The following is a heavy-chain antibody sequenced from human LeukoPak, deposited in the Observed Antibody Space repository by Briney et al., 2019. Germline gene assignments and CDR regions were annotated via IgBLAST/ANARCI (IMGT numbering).Heavy chain of an antibody. CDR2: IYSGGST. V-gene: IGHV3-66*01. CDR3: ARDLLEWYFDY. CDR1: GLTVSSAY. J-gene: IGHJ4*02. Sequence: GGSLRLSCAASGLTVSSAYMSWVRQTPGKGLEWVSVIYSGGSTYYADSVKGRFTISRDNSKNTLYLQMNSLRAEDTAVYYCARDLLEWYFDYWGQGTLVTVSS. D-gene: IGHD3-3*01.